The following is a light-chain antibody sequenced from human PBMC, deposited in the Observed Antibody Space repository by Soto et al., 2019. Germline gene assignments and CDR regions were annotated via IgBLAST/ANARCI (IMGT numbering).Light chain of an antibody. CDR3: QQYDNAPQT. V-gene: IGKV3-20*01. CDR2: RIS. J-gene: IGKJ1*01. CDR1: QSVGRNY. Sequence: EIVLTQSPGTLSLSPGERATLSCRASQSVGRNYLAGYQQKPGQAPRLLIHRISTRATGIPDRFSGSGSATDFTLTISRLEPEDFAVYYCQQYDNAPQTFGQGTRVEIK.